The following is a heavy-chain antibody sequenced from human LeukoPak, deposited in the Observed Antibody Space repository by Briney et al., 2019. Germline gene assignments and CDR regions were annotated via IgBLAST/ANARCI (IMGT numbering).Heavy chain of an antibody. J-gene: IGHJ4*02. CDR3: AKRALRFLEWLLSGYFDY. V-gene: IGHV3-23*01. CDR2: ISGSGGST. D-gene: IGHD3-3*01. Sequence: GGSLRLSCAASGFTFSSYAMSWVRQAPGKGLEWVSAISGSGGSTYYADSVKGRFTISRDNSKNTLYLQMNSLRAEDTAVYYCAKRALRFLEWLLSGYFDYWGQGTLVTVSS. CDR1: GFTFSSYA.